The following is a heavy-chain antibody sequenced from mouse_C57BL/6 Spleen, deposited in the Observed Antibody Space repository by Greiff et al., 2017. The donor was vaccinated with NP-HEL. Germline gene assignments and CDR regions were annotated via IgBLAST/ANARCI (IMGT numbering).Heavy chain of an antibody. Sequence: VQLQQPGTELVKPGASVKLSCKASGYTFTSYWMHWVKQRPGQGLEWIGNINPSNGGTNYNEKFKSKATLTVDKSSSTAYMQLSSLTSEDSAVYYCAREGGLYYGYFDYWGQGTTLTVSS. CDR1: GYTFTSYW. J-gene: IGHJ2*01. V-gene: IGHV1-53*01. CDR2: INPSNGGT. CDR3: AREGGLYYGYFDY. D-gene: IGHD2-1*01.